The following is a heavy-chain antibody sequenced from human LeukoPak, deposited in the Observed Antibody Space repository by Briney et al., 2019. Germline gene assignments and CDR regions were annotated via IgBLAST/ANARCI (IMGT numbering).Heavy chain of an antibody. V-gene: IGHV5-51*01. CDR3: ARHWSSAWFGY. CDR2: INPANSDI. Sequence: ESLKISCKGFGFSFPTSWIGWVRQMPGKGLEWLGNINPANSDITNSPSFQGQVTLSADKSISTAYLQWSSLKASDTAIYYCARHWSSAWFGYWGQGTQVTAS. D-gene: IGHD6-25*01. J-gene: IGHJ4*02. CDR1: GFSFPTSW.